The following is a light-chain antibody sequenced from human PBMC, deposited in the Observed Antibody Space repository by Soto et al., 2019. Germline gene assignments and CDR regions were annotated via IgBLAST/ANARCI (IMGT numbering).Light chain of an antibody. CDR1: QSVSSK. J-gene: IGKJ2*01. Sequence: ETVMTQSPATLSVSPGERATLSCRASQSVSSKLAWYQQKPGQAPRLLIYGASTRATGIPARFSGSGSGTEFTLSISSLQSEDLAVYYCQQYNNWPFYSFGQGTKLEIK. CDR2: GAS. CDR3: QQYNNWPFYS. V-gene: IGKV3-15*01.